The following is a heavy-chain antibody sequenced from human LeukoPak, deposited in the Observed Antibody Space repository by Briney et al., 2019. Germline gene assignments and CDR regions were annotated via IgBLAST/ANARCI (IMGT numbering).Heavy chain of an antibody. D-gene: IGHD2-15*01. CDR1: GFTFSSYA. Sequence: ASVKVSCKASGFTFSSYAMHWVHQAPGQRLEWMGWINPGNGNTQYSQKFQGRVTITRDTSASTAYMELSSLRSEDTALYYCARGTGCTGGSCSYYGMDVWGQGTTVTVSS. J-gene: IGHJ6*02. CDR3: ARGTGCTGGSCSYYGMDV. V-gene: IGHV1-3*01. CDR2: INPGNGNT.